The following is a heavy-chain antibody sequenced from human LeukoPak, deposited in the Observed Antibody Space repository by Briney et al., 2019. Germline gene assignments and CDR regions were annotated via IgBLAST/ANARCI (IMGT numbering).Heavy chain of an antibody. J-gene: IGHJ4*02. CDR2: INPAGSTA. CDR3: GRGMIGAYGSDY. V-gene: IGHV3-74*01. D-gene: IGHD3-10*01. CDR1: GFTFSTYW. Sequence: GGSLRLSCAASGFTFSTYWMHWVRQAPGEGLVWVSHINPAGSTAFYADSVKGRFTISRDNAKNTVYLQMSSLGAEDTAVYYCGRGMIGAYGSDYWGQGTLVTVSS.